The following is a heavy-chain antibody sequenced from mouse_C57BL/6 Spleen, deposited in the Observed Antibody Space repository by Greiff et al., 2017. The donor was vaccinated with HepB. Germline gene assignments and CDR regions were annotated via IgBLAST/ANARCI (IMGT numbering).Heavy chain of an antibody. D-gene: IGHD2-3*01. CDR2: INPYNGGT. CDR1: GYTFTDYY. Sequence: EVQLQQSGPVLVKPGASVKMSCKASGYTFTDYYMNWVKQSHGKSLEWIGVINPYNGGTSYNQKFKGKATLTVDKSSSTAYMELNSLTSEDSAVYYCADGYYGYAMDYWGQGTSVTVSS. CDR3: ADGYYGYAMDY. J-gene: IGHJ4*01. V-gene: IGHV1-19*01.